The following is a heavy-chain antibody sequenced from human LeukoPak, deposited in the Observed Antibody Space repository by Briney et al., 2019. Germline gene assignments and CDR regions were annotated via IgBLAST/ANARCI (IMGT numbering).Heavy chain of an antibody. CDR1: GFTFSSYS. CDR2: ISHDSSSK. CDR3: QTGGHHDFWSGYSDGEFDY. V-gene: IGHV3-30-3*01. Sequence: GGSLRLSCAASGFTFSSYSMHWVRQAPGKGLEWVAVISHDSSSKFYTGSVRGRFSISRDNSKNTLYLQMSSLKVEDTAVYYCQTGGHHDFWSGYSDGEFDYWGQGTLVTVSS. D-gene: IGHD3-3*01. J-gene: IGHJ4*02.